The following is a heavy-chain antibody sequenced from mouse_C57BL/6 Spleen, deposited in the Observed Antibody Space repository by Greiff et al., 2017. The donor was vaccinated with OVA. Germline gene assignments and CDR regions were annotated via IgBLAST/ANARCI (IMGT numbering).Heavy chain of an antibody. D-gene: IGHD4-1*01. J-gene: IGHJ2*01. V-gene: IGHV5-16*01. CDR1: GFTFSDYY. CDR2: INYDGSST. CDR3: ARDGAGTRGFDY. Sequence: EVKVVESEGGLVQPGSSMKLSCTASGFTFSDYYMAWVRQVPEKGLEWVANINYDGSSTYYLDSLKSRFIISRDNAKNILYLQMSSLKSEDTATYYCARDGAGTRGFDYWGQGTTLTVSS.